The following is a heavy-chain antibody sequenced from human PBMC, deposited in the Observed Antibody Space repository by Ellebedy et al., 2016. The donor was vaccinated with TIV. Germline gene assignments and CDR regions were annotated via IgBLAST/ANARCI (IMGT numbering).Heavy chain of an antibody. J-gene: IGHJ5*02. V-gene: IGHV3-23*01. D-gene: IGHD1-7*01. Sequence: GESLKISCAASGFLFSSYTMSWVRQAPGKGLEWVSVISGTGVSTDYADSVKGRFTISRDNSKNTLYLQMNSLRAEDTAVYYCARDPYNWNYVGWFDPWGQGTLVTVSS. CDR1: GFLFSSYT. CDR3: ARDPYNWNYVGWFDP. CDR2: ISGTGVST.